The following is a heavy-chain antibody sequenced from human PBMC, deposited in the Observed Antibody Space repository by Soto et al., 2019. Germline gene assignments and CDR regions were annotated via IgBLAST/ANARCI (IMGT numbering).Heavy chain of an antibody. Sequence: GGSLRLSCAASGFTFSNYDMSWVRQAPGKGLEWVSGISNSGRSTYYADSVKGRFTISRDNSKNTLYLQINTLRADDTAVYYCATRGVPAGRRLFDSWGQGTLVTVSS. CDR2: ISNSGRST. CDR3: ATRGVPAGRRLFDS. D-gene: IGHD2-2*01. J-gene: IGHJ4*02. V-gene: IGHV3-23*01. CDR1: GFTFSNYD.